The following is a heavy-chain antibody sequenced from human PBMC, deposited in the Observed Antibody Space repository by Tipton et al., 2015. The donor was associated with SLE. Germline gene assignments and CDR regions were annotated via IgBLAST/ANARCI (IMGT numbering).Heavy chain of an antibody. Sequence: TLSLTCTVSGGSISSHYWSWIRQPPGKGLEWIGNIHYSGITNNDPSLKSRVTISVATSKNQFSLRLNSVTAADTAVYYCARGSPRGPYGMDVWGQGTTVTVSS. J-gene: IGHJ6*02. V-gene: IGHV4-59*11. CDR2: IHYSGIT. CDR3: ARGSPRGPYGMDV. CDR1: GGSISSHY.